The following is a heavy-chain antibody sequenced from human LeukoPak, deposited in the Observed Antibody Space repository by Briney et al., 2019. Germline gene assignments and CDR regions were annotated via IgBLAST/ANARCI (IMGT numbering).Heavy chain of an antibody. CDR3: ARGYCSGTRCFDY. V-gene: IGHV4-59*01. J-gene: IGHJ4*02. D-gene: IGHD2-2*01. Sequence: SETLSLTCTVSGGSISSYYRSWIRQPPGKGLDWIGYIYYNGRANYNPSLKSRVTISVDTSKNQFSLKLSSVTAADAAVYFCARGYCSGTRCFDYWGQGTLVTVSS. CDR2: IYYNGRA. CDR1: GGSISSYY.